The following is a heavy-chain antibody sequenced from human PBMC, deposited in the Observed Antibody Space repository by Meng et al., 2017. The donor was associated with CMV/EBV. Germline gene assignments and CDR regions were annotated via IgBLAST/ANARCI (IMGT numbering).Heavy chain of an antibody. V-gene: IGHV3-21*01. D-gene: IGHD6-19*01. Sequence: SGFTFSTFGMGLVRQAPGKGLEWVASITSSSGYIFYADSVKGRFTISRDNAKNLLFLQMNSLRANDTAVYYCARAGGAVAGRGGFDHWGLGTLVTVSS. CDR1: GFTFSTFG. J-gene: IGHJ4*02. CDR3: ARAGGAVAGRGGFDH. CDR2: ITSSSGYI.